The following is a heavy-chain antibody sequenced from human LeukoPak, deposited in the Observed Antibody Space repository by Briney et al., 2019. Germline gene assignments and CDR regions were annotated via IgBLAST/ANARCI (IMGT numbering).Heavy chain of an antibody. Sequence: ASVKVSCKASGYTFTSYAMNWVRQAPGQGLEWMGWINTNTGNPTYAQGFTGRFVFSLGTSVSTAYLQISSLKAEDTAVYYCARDPPGESSGWYTHWGQGTLVTVSS. CDR1: GYTFTSYA. V-gene: IGHV7-4-1*02. CDR2: INTNTGNP. J-gene: IGHJ4*02. CDR3: ARDPPGESSGWYTH. D-gene: IGHD6-19*01.